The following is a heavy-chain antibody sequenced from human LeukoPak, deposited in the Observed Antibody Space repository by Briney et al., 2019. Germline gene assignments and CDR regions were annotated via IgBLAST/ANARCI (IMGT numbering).Heavy chain of an antibody. J-gene: IGHJ5*02. D-gene: IGHD6-6*01. CDR3: ARDGMAAARPGNLWFDP. Sequence: ASVKVSCKASGGTFSSYAISWVRQAPGQGLEWMGGIIPIFGTANYAQKFQGRVTITAGKSTSTAYMELSSLRSEDTAVYYCARDGMAAARPGNLWFDPWGQGTLVTVSS. V-gene: IGHV1-69*06. CDR1: GGTFSSYA. CDR2: IIPIFGTA.